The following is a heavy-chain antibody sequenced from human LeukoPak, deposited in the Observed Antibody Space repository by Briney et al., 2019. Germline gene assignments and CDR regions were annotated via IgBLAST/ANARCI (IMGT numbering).Heavy chain of an antibody. CDR1: GGSISSSSYY. CDR2: IYYSGST. Sequence: SETLSLTCTVSGGSISSSSYYWGWIRQPPGKGLEWIGSIYYSGSTYYNPSLKSRVTISVDTSKNQFSLKLSSVTAADAAVYYCARPLSSSWYSHAFDIWGQGTMVTVSS. D-gene: IGHD6-13*01. J-gene: IGHJ3*02. V-gene: IGHV4-39*01. CDR3: ARPLSSSWYSHAFDI.